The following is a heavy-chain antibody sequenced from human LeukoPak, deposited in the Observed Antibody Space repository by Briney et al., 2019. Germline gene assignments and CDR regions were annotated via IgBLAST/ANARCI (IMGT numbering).Heavy chain of an antibody. Sequence: GGSLRLSCAASGFTFSSYSMNWVRQAPGKGLEWVGRIKSKTDGGTTDYAAPVKGRFTISRDDSKNTLYLQMNSLKTEDTAVYYCTTDPSSYSSNTNWFDPWGQGTLVTVSS. CDR2: IKSKTDGGTT. J-gene: IGHJ5*02. V-gene: IGHV3-15*07. CDR1: GFTFSSYS. CDR3: TTDPSSYSSNTNWFDP. D-gene: IGHD6-13*01.